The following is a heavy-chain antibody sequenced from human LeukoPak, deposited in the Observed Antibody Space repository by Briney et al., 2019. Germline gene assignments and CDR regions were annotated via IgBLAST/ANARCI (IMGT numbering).Heavy chain of an antibody. J-gene: IGHJ4*02. CDR2: ISSSSSYI. Sequence: GGSLRLSCAASGFTFSTYWMSWVRQAPGKGLEWVSSISSSSSYIYYADSVKGRFTISRDNAKNSLYLQMNSLRAEDTAVYYCARDAAATDYPDYWGQGTLVTVSS. CDR1: GFTFSTYW. CDR3: ARDAAATDYPDY. V-gene: IGHV3-21*01. D-gene: IGHD6-13*01.